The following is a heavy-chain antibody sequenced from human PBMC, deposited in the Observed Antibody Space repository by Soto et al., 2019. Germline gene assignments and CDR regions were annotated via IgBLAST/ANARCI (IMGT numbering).Heavy chain of an antibody. CDR2: ISYDGSNK. CDR3: ARKDY. J-gene: IGHJ4*02. V-gene: IGHV3-30-3*01. Sequence: GGSLRLSCAASGFTFSSYAMHWVRQAPGKGLEWVAVISYDGSNKYYADSVKGRFTISRDNSKNTLYLQMNSLRAEDTAVYYCARKDYWGQGTLVTVSS. CDR1: GFTFSSYA.